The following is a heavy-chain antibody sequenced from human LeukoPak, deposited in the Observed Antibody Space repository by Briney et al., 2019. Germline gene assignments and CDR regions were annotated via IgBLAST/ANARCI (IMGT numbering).Heavy chain of an antibody. CDR2: ISGSGGST. CDR3: AKDLVAAAHHYNDY. CDR1: GFTFSSYA. D-gene: IGHD6-13*01. V-gene: IGHV3-23*01. J-gene: IGHJ4*02. Sequence: GALRLSCAASGFTFSSYAMSWVRQAPGKGLEWVSAISGSGGSTYYADSVKGRFTISRDNSKNTLYLQMNSLRAEDTAVYYCAKDLVAAAHHYNDYWGQETLVTVSS.